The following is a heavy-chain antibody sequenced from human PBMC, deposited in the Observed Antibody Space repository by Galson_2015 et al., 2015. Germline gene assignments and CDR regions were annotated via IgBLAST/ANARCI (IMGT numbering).Heavy chain of an antibody. Sequence: YNPSLRSRVIISGATSRNEFSLSLTSVTAADTAVYYCARLRPTGVGGRGFLDSWGQGALVSVSS. CDR3: ARLRPTGVGGRGFLDS. J-gene: IGHJ5*01. V-gene: IGHV4-4*08. D-gene: IGHD7-27*01.